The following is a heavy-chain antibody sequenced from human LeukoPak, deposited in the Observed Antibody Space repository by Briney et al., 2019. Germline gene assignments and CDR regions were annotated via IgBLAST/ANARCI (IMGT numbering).Heavy chain of an antibody. CDR2: ISYDGSNK. V-gene: IGHV3-30*01. CDR3: ARDEQYYDSWSGYYKN. D-gene: IGHD3-3*01. J-gene: IGHJ4*02. CDR1: GFTFSTYA. Sequence: GGFLRLSCAASGFTFSTYAMHWVRQAPGKGLEWVVVISYDGSNKNYADSVKGRFTISRDNSKNTLYLQMNSLRAEDTAVYYCARDEQYYDSWSGYYKNWGQGTLVTVSS.